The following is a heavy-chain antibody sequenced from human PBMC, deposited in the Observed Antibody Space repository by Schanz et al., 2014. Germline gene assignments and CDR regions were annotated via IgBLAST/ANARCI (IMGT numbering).Heavy chain of an antibody. D-gene: IGHD3-16*01. CDR3: TRDRGALINHNDALDL. CDR2: ISYDGSSK. Sequence: QVQLVESGGGVVQPGRSLRLSCAASGFTFRSYGMHWVRQAPGKGLEWVALISYDGSSKNHADSVQGRFTISRDNSKNALYLQMDSLRAEDTAVYYCTRDRGALINHNDALDLWGQGTMVSVSS. J-gene: IGHJ3*01. V-gene: IGHV3-33*01. CDR1: GFTFRSYG.